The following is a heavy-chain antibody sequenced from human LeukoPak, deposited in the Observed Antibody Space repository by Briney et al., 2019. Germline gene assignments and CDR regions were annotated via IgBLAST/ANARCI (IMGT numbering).Heavy chain of an antibody. D-gene: IGHD2-2*02. Sequence: PSETLSLTCTVSGGSISSYYWSWIRQPPGKGLEWIGYIYYSGSTNYNPSLKSRVTISVDTSKNQFSLKLSSVTAADTAVYYCARSGGCCSSTSCYTYDYWGQGTLVTVSS. CDR3: ARSGGCCSSTSCYTYDY. V-gene: IGHV4-59*01. J-gene: IGHJ4*02. CDR2: IYYSGST. CDR1: GGSISSYY.